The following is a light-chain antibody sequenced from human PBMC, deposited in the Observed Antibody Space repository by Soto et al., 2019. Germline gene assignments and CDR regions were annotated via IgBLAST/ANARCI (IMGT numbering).Light chain of an antibody. CDR2: GAS. CDR3: QQRSNWPRT. Sequence: EIVFTKSPATLSLSPGERATLSCRASQSVSSYLAWYQLKPGQAPSLLIYGASSRATGIPDRFSGSGSGTDFTLTISRLEPEDFAVYYCQQRSNWPRTFGQGTKVDI. CDR1: QSVSSY. V-gene: IGKV3-11*01. J-gene: IGKJ1*01.